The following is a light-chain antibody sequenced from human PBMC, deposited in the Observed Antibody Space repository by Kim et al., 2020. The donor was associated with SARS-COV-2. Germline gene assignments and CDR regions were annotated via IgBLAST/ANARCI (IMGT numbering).Light chain of an antibody. CDR3: QAWDSSIAV. J-gene: IGLJ3*02. Sequence: VSPGQTASITCSGDKLGDKYACWYQQKPGQSPVLVIYQDSKRPSGIPERFSGSNSGNTATLTISGTQAMDEADYYCQAWDSSIAVFGGGTQLTVL. CDR2: QDS. V-gene: IGLV3-1*01. CDR1: KLGDKY.